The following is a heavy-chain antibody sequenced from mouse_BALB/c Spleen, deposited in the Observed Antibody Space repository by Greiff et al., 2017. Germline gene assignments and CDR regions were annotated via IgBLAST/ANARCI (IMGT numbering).Heavy chain of an antibody. CDR3: AEYDYLAY. J-gene: IGHJ3*01. V-gene: IGHV14-3*02. CDR2: IDPANGNT. D-gene: IGHD2-4*01. Sequence: VQLQQSGAELVKPGASVTLSCTASGFNIKDTYMHWVKQRPEQGLEWIGRIDPANGNTKYEPKFQGKATTTADTSSNTAYLQLSGLTSEDTAVYYCAEYDYLAYWGQGTLVTVSA. CDR1: GFNIKDTY.